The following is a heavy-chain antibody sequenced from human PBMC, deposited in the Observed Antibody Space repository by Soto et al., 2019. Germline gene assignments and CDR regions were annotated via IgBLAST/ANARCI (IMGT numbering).Heavy chain of an antibody. D-gene: IGHD5-18*01. CDR2: IIPIFGTA. CDR3: ARDIQLWSTTAGWFDP. CDR1: GGTFNSYA. J-gene: IGHJ5*02. Sequence: QVQLVQSGAEVKKPGSSVKVSCKASGGTFNSYAISWVRQAPGQGLEWMGGIIPIFGTANYAQKFQGRVTITADESTSTAYMELSSLRSEDTAVYYCARDIQLWSTTAGWFDPWGQGTLVTVSS. V-gene: IGHV1-69*01.